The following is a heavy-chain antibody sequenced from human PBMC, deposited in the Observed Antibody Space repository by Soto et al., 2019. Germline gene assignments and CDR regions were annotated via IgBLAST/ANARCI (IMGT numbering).Heavy chain of an antibody. CDR2: IYYSGST. D-gene: IGHD3-10*01. J-gene: IGHJ4*02. CDR3: ARAGTNMVQFDY. Sequence: PSETLSLTCTVSGGSINSYFWSWIRQSPGKGLEWIGDIYYSGSTSYSPSLKSRVSISVDTSKNQFSLEVHSVTAADPAVYYCARAGTNMVQFDYRGQGTLVTVAS. CDR1: GGSINSYF. V-gene: IGHV4-59*01.